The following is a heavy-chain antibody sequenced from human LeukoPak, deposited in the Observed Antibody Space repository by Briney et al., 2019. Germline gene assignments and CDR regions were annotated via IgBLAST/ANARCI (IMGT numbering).Heavy chain of an antibody. V-gene: IGHV1-18*01. D-gene: IGHD3-22*01. CDR1: GYTFTSYG. CDR2: ISAYNVNT. J-gene: IGHJ4*02. Sequence: ASVKVSCKASGYTFTSYGISWVRQAPGQGLEWMGWISAYNVNTNYAQKLQGRVTMTTDTSTSTAYMELRSLRSDDTAVYYCARDSYYDSSGYYPYWGQGTLVTVSS. CDR3: ARDSYYDSSGYYPY.